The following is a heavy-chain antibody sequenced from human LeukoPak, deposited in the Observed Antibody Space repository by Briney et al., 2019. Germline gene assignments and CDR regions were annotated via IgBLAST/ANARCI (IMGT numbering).Heavy chain of an antibody. CDR1: GYTFTGYY. CDR3: ARGGLSSTSRFIDY. V-gene: IGHV1-2*02. CDR2: INPNSGGT. Sequence: ASVKVSCKASGYTFTGYYMHWVRQAPGQGLEWMGWINPNSGGTNYAQKFQGRVTMTTDTSISTAYMELSRLRSDDTAVYYCARGGLSSTSRFIDYWGQGTLVTVSS. J-gene: IGHJ4*02. D-gene: IGHD2-2*01.